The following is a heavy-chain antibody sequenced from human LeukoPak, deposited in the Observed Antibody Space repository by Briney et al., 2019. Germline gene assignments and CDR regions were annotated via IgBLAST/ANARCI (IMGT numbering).Heavy chain of an antibody. CDR2: IYTSGST. CDR1: GGSISSYY. V-gene: IGHV4-4*07. Sequence: PSETLSLTCTVSGGSISSYYWSWIRQPAGKGLEWIGRIYTSGSTNYNPSLKSRVTMSVDTSKNQFSLKLSSVTAADTAVYYCARDAVVDGDYLSPVYNWFDPWGQGTLVTVSS. D-gene: IGHD4-17*01. CDR3: ARDAVVDGDYLSPVYNWFDP. J-gene: IGHJ5*02.